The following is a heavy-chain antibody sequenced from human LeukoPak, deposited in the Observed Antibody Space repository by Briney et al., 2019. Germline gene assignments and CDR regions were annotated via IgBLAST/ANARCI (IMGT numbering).Heavy chain of an antibody. J-gene: IGHJ4*02. CDR1: GFTFSSYW. V-gene: IGHV3-74*01. Sequence: GGSLRLSCAASGFTFSSYWMHWVRQAPGKGLVWVSRINSDGSSTSYADSVKGRFTISRDNAKNSLYLQMNSLRAEDTAVYYCAREVPAAMIVDYWGQGTLVTVSS. CDR2: INSDGSST. CDR3: AREVPAAMIVDY. D-gene: IGHD2-2*01.